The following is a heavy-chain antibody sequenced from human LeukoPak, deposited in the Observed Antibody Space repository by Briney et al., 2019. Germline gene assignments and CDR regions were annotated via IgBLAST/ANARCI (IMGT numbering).Heavy chain of an antibody. CDR2: IYPGDSDT. CDR3: ARQYLSGHTDY. J-gene: IGHJ4*02. CDR1: GYTFSSYW. D-gene: IGHD6-19*01. V-gene: IGHV5-51*01. Sequence: GESLKISCKGSGYTFSSYWIGWVRQMPGKGLEWMGIIYPGDSDTRYSPSLQGQVTISVDTSIGTAYLQWSSLKASDTAIYYCARQYLSGHTDYWGQGTLVTVSS.